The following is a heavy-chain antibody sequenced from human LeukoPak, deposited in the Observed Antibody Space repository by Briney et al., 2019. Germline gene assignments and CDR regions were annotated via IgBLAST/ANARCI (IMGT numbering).Heavy chain of an antibody. Sequence: GGSLRLSCAASGFTFSSYGMSWVRQAPGKGLEWVSAISGSGSSTYYADSVKGRFTISRDNSKNTLYLQMNSLRAEDTAVYYCASTGENYYDSSGYENWFDPWGQGTLVTVSS. CDR1: GFTFSSYG. D-gene: IGHD3-22*01. CDR3: ASTGENYYDSSGYENWFDP. J-gene: IGHJ5*02. CDR2: ISGSGSST. V-gene: IGHV3-23*01.